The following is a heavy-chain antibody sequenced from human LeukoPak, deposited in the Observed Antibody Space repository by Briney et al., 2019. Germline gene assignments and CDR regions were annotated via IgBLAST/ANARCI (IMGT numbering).Heavy chain of an antibody. Sequence: GGSLRLSCAASGFTFSSYAMHWVRQAPGKGLEWVAVISYDGSNRYYADSVKGRFTISRDNSKNTLYLQMNSLRAEDTAVYYCAREADFWSGYYNYFDYWGQGTLVTVSS. CDR3: AREADFWSGYYNYFDY. D-gene: IGHD3-3*01. CDR2: ISYDGSNR. J-gene: IGHJ4*02. V-gene: IGHV3-30-3*01. CDR1: GFTFSSYA.